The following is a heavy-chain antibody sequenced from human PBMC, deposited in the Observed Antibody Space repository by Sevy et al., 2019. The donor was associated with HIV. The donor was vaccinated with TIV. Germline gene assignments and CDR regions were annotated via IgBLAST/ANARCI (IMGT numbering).Heavy chain of an antibody. CDR3: GKEGGGEGGDH. V-gene: IGHV3-30*02. CDR2: IQYDGSNK. J-gene: IGHJ4*02. D-gene: IGHD2-21*01. Sequence: GGSLRLSCAASGFSFSSYGMHWDRQAPGKGLEWMSYIQYDGSNKDYAYSVKGRFTISRDNSKNTLYRQMNSLRVEDTAVFYCGKEGGGEGGDHWGQGTLVTVSS. CDR1: GFSFSSYG.